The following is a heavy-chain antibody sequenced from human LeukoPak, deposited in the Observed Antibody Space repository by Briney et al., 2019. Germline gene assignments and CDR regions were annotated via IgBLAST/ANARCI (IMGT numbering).Heavy chain of an antibody. CDR2: ISSSGSTI. V-gene: IGHV3-11*04. CDR1: GFTFSDYY. CDR3: ARVGLRFLEWLLPGHFDY. J-gene: IGHJ4*02. Sequence: GGSLRLSCAASGFTFSDYYMSWIRQAPGKGLEWVSYISSSGSTIYYADSVKGRITISRDNAKNSLYLQMNSLRAEDTAVYYCARVGLRFLEWLLPGHFDYWGQGTLVTVSS. D-gene: IGHD3-3*01.